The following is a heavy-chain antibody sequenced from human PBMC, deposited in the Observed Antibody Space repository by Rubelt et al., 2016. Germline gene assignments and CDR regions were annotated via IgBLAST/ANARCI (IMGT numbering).Heavy chain of an antibody. CDR2: INAGNGTP. V-gene: IGHV1-3*01. CDR3: ARVIWGSGWSNNWFDP. Sequence: VQLVQSGAEVKKPGASVKVSCKASGYTFTSYAMHWVRQAPGQRLEWMGWINAGNGTPKYSQKFQGGVTITRDTSASTAYMELSSLRSEDTAVYYCARVIWGSGWSNNWFDPWGQGTLVTVSS. D-gene: IGHD6-19*01. J-gene: IGHJ5*02. CDR1: GYTFTSYA.